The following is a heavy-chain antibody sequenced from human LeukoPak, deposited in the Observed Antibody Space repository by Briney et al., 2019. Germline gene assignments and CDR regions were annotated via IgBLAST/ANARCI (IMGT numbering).Heavy chain of an antibody. CDR1: GFTFSSYA. J-gene: IGHJ3*02. D-gene: IGHD1-26*01. CDR3: AKNRVGARAGHAFDI. Sequence: GGSLRLSCAASGFTFSSYAMHWVRQAPGKGLEWVAVISYDGSNKYYADSVKGRFTISRDNSKNTLYLQMNSLRAEDTAVYYCAKNRVGARAGHAFDIWGQGTMVTVSS. CDR2: ISYDGSNK. V-gene: IGHV3-30-3*02.